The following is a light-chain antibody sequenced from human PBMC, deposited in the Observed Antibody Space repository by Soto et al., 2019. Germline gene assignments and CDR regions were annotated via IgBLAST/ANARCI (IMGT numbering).Light chain of an antibody. J-gene: IGKJ1*01. CDR1: QSVRSN. CDR3: QHYNNWSPWT. Sequence: EIVMTQSPATLSVSPGERATLSCRASQSVRSNLAWYQQKPGQAPRLLIYGASTSATGIPARFSGSGSGTEFTLTISSLQSEDFAVYYCQHYNNWSPWTFGQGTKVEIK. CDR2: GAS. V-gene: IGKV3-15*01.